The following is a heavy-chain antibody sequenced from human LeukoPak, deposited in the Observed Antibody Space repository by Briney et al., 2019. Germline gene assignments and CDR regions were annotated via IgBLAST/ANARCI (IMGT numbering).Heavy chain of an antibody. J-gene: IGHJ4*02. CDR1: GYTFTSYG. D-gene: IGHD6-6*01. Sequence: ASMKVSCKASGYTFTSYGIIWVRQAPGQGLQWMGGITTYNGNTNYAQNLQGRVTMTTDTSTSTAYMELRNLISDDTAVYFCARESSFDYWGQGTLVTVSS. CDR3: ARESSFDY. V-gene: IGHV1-18*01. CDR2: ITTYNGNT.